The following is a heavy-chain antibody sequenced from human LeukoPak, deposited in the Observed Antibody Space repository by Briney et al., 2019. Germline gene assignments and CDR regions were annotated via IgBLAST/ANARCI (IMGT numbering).Heavy chain of an antibody. D-gene: IGHD6-19*01. J-gene: IGHJ6*02. V-gene: IGHV3-23*01. CDR2: ISGSGGST. CDR1: GVTFSSHA. CDR3: AKGRVAASPFRGMDV. Sequence: GGSLRLSCAASGVTFSSHAINWVRQAPGKGLEWVSAISGSGGSTYYADSVKGRFTISRDNSKNTLYLQMNSLRAEDTAVYSCAKGRVAASPFRGMDVWGQGTTVTVSS.